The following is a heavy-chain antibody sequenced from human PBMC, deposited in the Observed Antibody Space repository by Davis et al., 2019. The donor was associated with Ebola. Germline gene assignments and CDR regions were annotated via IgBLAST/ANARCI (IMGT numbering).Heavy chain of an antibody. CDR2: IFPGDSDT. CDR3: ARGGGVYGPNWFDP. D-gene: IGHD4-17*01. J-gene: IGHJ5*02. V-gene: IGHV5-51*01. CDR1: GYSFTGYW. Sequence: GESLKISCRGSGYSFTGYWIGWVRQMPGKGLEWMGIIFPGDSDTRYSPFFQGQVTIPADKSISTAYLQWSSLKASDTAMYYWARGGGVYGPNWFDPWGQGTLVTVSS.